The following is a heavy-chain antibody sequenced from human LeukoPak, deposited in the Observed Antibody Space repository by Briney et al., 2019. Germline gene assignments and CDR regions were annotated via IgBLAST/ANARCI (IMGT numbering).Heavy chain of an antibody. Sequence: TGGSLRLSCAASGFTFNTYSLNWVRQAPGRGLEWVSSISSGSSYISYADSVKGRFTISRDNAKNSLYLQMNSLRAEDTAVYYCARAWSYSTGWYNYWGQGTLVTVSS. CDR2: ISSGSSYI. CDR3: ARAWSYSTGWYNY. J-gene: IGHJ4*02. D-gene: IGHD6-19*01. V-gene: IGHV3-21*01. CDR1: GFTFNTYS.